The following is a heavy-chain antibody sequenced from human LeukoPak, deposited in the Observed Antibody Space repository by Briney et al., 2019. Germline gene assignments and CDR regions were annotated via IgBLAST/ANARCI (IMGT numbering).Heavy chain of an antibody. Sequence: GGSLRLSCAASGFTFSTYAMHWVRQAPGKGLDYVSAITSDGGRTYYADSVRGRFTISRDNSKSTLYLQMGGLRAEDMAVYYCAREVGTSNFDYWGQGTLVTVSS. D-gene: IGHD3-10*01. V-gene: IGHV3-64*02. CDR2: ITSDGGRT. J-gene: IGHJ4*02. CDR3: AREVGTSNFDY. CDR1: GFTFSTYA.